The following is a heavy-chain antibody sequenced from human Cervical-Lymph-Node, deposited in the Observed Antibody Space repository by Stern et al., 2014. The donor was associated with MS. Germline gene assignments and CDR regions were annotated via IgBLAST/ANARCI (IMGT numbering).Heavy chain of an antibody. CDR1: GGSISSYY. CDR3: ARTPSYDSSGWYYFDY. V-gene: IGHV4-59*01. J-gene: IGHJ4*02. CDR2: IYYSGST. Sequence: VQLEESGPGLVKPSETLSLTCTVSGGSISSYYWSWIRQPPGTGLEWIGYIYYSGSTNYNPSLKGRVTISVDTSKNQFSLKLSSVTAADTAVYYCARTPSYDSSGWYYFDYWGQGTLVTVSS. D-gene: IGHD6-19*01.